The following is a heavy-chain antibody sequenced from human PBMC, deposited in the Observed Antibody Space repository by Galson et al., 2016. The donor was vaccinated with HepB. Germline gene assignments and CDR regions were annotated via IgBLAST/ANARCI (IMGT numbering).Heavy chain of an antibody. J-gene: IGHJ4*02. CDR2: IYPHDSDT. CDR1: GYWFSNYW. Sequence: QSGAEVKKAGDSLKISCKVSGYWFSNYWIGWVRQMPGKGLEWMGIIYPHDSDTRYSPSFQGQVTISADKSISTTYLQWRSLKASDTAIYYCARGWELHDYWGQGTLVTVSS. V-gene: IGHV5-51*01. D-gene: IGHD1-26*01. CDR3: ARGWELHDY.